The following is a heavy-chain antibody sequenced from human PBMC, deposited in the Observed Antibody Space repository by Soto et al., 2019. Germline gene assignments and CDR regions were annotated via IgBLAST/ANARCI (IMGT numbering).Heavy chain of an antibody. J-gene: IGHJ6*02. CDR1: GYTLTSYY. D-gene: IGHD2-2*01. CDR3: ARGISTTRYYYYYAMDV. Sequence: ASVKVSCKASGYTLTSYYLHGVRQAPGQGPEWMGIINPSGGITNDAQKFQDRVTMTSDTSTSTVYMELSSLRSEDTAVYYCARGISTTRYYYYYAMDVWGQGTTVTVSS. CDR2: INPSGGIT. V-gene: IGHV1-46*01.